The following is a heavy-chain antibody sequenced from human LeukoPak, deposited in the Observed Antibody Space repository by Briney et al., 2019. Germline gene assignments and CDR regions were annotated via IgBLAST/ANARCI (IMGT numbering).Heavy chain of an antibody. D-gene: IGHD3-10*01. CDR3: ARLGSGSSIRGFDP. Sequence: SETLSLTCTVSGGSISISSYYWAWIRQPPGKGLQWIANVYYTGSTNYNLSLKRRVTISVDTSKNQFSLKLTSVTAADTAVYYCARLGSGSSIRGFDPWGQGTLVIVSS. CDR1: GGSISISSYY. CDR2: VYYTGST. J-gene: IGHJ5*02. V-gene: IGHV4-39*01.